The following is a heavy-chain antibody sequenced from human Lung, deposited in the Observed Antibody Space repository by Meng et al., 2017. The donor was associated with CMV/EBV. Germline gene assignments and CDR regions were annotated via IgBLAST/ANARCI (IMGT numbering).Heavy chain of an antibody. Sequence: ESLKISCAASGFTFSSYAMSWVRQAPGKGLEWVSVIYSDGYTYYADSVKGRFTISRDNSKDTLYLQMNSLRAEDTAVYYCAREGYCSSTTCSSYYYYGMDVWGQGXTVTVSS. D-gene: IGHD2-2*01. CDR2: IYSDGYT. CDR3: AREGYCSSTTCSSYYYYGMDV. V-gene: IGHV3-53*01. J-gene: IGHJ6*02. CDR1: GFTFSSYA.